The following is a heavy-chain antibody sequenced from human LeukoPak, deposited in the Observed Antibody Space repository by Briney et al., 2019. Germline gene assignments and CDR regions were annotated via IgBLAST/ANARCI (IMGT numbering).Heavy chain of an antibody. D-gene: IGHD4-17*01. Sequence: ASVKVSRKASGYTFTSYAMNWVRQAPGQGLEWMGWINTNTGNPTYAQGFTGRFVFSLDTSVSTAYLQISSLKAEDTAVYYCVFAVTTVHYYFDYWGQGTLVTVSS. J-gene: IGHJ4*02. V-gene: IGHV7-4-1*02. CDR1: GYTFTSYA. CDR3: VFAVTTVHYYFDY. CDR2: INTNTGNP.